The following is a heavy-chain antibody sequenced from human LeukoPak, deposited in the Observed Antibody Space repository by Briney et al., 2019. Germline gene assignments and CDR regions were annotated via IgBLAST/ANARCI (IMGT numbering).Heavy chain of an antibody. CDR3: ARDLITMVRGVITEYNWFDP. Sequence: ASVKVSCKASGYTFTSYGISWVRQAPGQGLEWMGWISAYNGNTNYAQKLQGRVTMTTDTSTSTAYIELRSLRSDDTAVYYCARDLITMVRGVITEYNWFDPWGQGTLVTVSS. CDR1: GYTFTSYG. D-gene: IGHD3-10*01. CDR2: ISAYNGNT. J-gene: IGHJ5*02. V-gene: IGHV1-18*04.